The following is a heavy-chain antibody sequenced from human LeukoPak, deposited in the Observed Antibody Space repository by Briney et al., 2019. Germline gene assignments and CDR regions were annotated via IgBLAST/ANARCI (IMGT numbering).Heavy chain of an antibody. CDR2: INTDGSST. J-gene: IGHJ4*02. D-gene: IGHD3-16*02. V-gene: IGHV3-74*01. CDR1: GFTFSSYW. CDR3: AREKDDYVWGSYRSGPGY. Sequence: GGSLRLSCAASGFTFSSYWMHWVRQAPGKGLVWVSRINTDGSSTSYADSVKGRFTISRDNAKNTLYLQMNSLRAEDTAVYYCAREKDDYVWGSYRSGPGYWGQGTLVTVSS.